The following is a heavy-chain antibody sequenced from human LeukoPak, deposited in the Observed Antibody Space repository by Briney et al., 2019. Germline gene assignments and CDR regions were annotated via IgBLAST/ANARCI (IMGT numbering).Heavy chain of an antibody. D-gene: IGHD1-7*01. V-gene: IGHV3-30*04. Sequence: RRSLRLSCAVSGFTLNNYSLHWVSQVPGKWREGVVVMSADERLKFYADSVKGRFTISRDNSKNTLSLQMTSLRAEDTAVYYCAQENWNYYFDYWGQGTLLTVSS. J-gene: IGHJ4*02. CDR2: MSADERLK. CDR3: AQENWNYYFDY. CDR1: GFTLNNYS.